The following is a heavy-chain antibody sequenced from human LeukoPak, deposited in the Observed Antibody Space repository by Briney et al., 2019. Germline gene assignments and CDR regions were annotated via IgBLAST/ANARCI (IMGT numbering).Heavy chain of an antibody. V-gene: IGHV1-69*04. J-gene: IGHJ4*02. D-gene: IGHD4-17*01. CDR1: GGTFSGYA. CDR2: IIPILGIA. CDR3: ASAYGDYPYYFDY. Sequence: ASVKVSCKASGGTFSGYAISWVRQAPGQGLEWMGRIIPILGIANYAQKFQGRVTITADKSTSTAYMELSSLRSEDTAVYYCASAYGDYPYYFDYWGQGTLVTVSS.